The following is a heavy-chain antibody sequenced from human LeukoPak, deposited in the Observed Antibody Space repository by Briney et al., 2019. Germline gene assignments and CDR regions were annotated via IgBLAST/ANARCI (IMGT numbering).Heavy chain of an antibody. CDR3: ARWRRGGWSLDY. CDR1: VFTFSSYS. CDR2: ISSSSSFI. V-gene: IGHV3-21*04. D-gene: IGHD6-19*01. J-gene: IGHJ4*02. Sequence: GGSLRLSCAASVFTFSSYSMNWVRQAPGKGLEGVSSISSSSSFIYYADSVKGRFTISRDNSKNTLYVQMNSLRAEDTAVYYCARWRRGGWSLDYWGQGTLVTVSS.